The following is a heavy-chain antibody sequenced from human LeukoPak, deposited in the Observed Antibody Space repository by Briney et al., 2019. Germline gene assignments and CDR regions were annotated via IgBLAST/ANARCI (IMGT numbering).Heavy chain of an antibody. Sequence: GGSLRLSCVASGFTVSSNYISWVRQAPGKELEWLSSISSSSYIYYADSVKGRFTISRDNAKNSLYLQMNSLRAEDTAVYYCARDAGGCSGGSCYRTYYFDYWGQGTLVTVSS. CDR2: ISSSSYI. D-gene: IGHD2-15*01. CDR3: ARDAGGCSGGSCYRTYYFDY. J-gene: IGHJ4*02. V-gene: IGHV3-69-1*01. CDR1: GFTVSSNY.